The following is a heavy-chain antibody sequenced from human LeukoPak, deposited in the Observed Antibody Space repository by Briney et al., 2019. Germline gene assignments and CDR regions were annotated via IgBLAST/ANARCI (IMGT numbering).Heavy chain of an antibody. J-gene: IGHJ6*03. Sequence: SQTLSLTCTVSGGSISSGGYYWSWIGQPAGKGLEWIGRIYTSGSTNYNPSLKSRVTMSVDTSKNQFSLKLSSVTAADTAVYYCARDHFTMVRDQGYYYYYYYMDVWGKGTTVTISS. CDR3: ARDHFTMVRDQGYYYYYYYMDV. CDR1: GGSISSGGYY. D-gene: IGHD3-10*01. V-gene: IGHV4-61*02. CDR2: IYTSGST.